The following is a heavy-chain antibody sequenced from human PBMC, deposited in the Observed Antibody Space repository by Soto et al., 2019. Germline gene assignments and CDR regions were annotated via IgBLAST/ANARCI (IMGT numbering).Heavy chain of an antibody. J-gene: IGHJ4*02. CDR1: GCSISSGGYY. Sequence: PXETLSLTCTVSGCSISSGGYYWSWIRQHPGKGLEWIGYIYYSGSTYYNPSLKSRVTISVDTSKNQFSLKLSSVTAADTAVYYCARVRYYDSSGYYPFDYWGQGSLVTVSS. D-gene: IGHD3-22*01. CDR3: ARVRYYDSSGYYPFDY. CDR2: IYYSGST. V-gene: IGHV4-31*03.